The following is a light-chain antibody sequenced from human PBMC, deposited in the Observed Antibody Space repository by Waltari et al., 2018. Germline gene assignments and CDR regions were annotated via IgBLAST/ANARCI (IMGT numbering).Light chain of an antibody. CDR1: ESAGTS. J-gene: IGKJ2*01. V-gene: IGKV3-11*01. CDR3: QHRRNWPPYT. Sequence: EIVLTQSPATLSLSPGESATLSCRASESAGTSLAWYQQRPGQAPRLLIYGASNRATGIPARFSGGGSWTDFTLTISSLEPEDFAVYFCQHRRNWPPYTFGQGTKPEIK. CDR2: GAS.